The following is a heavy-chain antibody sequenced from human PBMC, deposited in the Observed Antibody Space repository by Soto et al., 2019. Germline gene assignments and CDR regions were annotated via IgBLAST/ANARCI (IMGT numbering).Heavy chain of an antibody. V-gene: IGHV2-5*05. J-gene: IGHJ4*02. CDR2: IYWADDK. Sequence: QITLKESSPTLVKPTQTLTLTCTVSGVSLNTYGTGVGWIRQPPGKALEWLALIYWADDKRYGPSLKSRITITKDTSKKQVVLTMTNMDPVDTVTYYCARALGSWGAYYFDYWGQGTLVTVSS. CDR1: GVSLNTYGTG. D-gene: IGHD3-16*01. CDR3: ARALGSWGAYYFDY.